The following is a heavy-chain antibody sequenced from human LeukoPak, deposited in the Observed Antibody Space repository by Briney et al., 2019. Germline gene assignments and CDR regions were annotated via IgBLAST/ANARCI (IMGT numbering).Heavy chain of an antibody. D-gene: IGHD2-2*01. Sequence: SETLSLTCNVSGDSISSGYYWGWIRQSPGKGLEWIGNIYHSGNTQYNPSLHRRVTLSVDTSKSQFSLRLRSVTAADTAVCYCAKGIKCSSLSCDAFDPWGQGTPVTVSS. CDR1: GDSISSGYY. J-gene: IGHJ5*02. CDR3: AKGIKCSSLSCDAFDP. CDR2: IYHSGNT. V-gene: IGHV4-38-2*02.